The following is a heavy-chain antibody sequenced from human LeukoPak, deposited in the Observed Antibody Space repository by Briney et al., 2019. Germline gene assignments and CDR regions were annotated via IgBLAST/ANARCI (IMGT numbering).Heavy chain of an antibody. Sequence: GGSLRLSCTASGFTFGDYAMSWVRQAPGKGLEWVGFIRSKAYGGTTEYAASVKGRFTISRDDSKSIAYLQMNSLKTEDTAVYYCTTDEDFAGFWSDFRDYWGQGTLVAVSA. V-gene: IGHV3-49*04. CDR2: IRSKAYGGTT. CDR3: TTDEDFAGFWSDFRDY. CDR1: GFTFGDYA. J-gene: IGHJ4*02. D-gene: IGHD3-3*01.